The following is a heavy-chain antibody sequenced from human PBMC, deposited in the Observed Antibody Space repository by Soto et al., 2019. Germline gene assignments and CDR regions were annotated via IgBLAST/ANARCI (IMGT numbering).Heavy chain of an antibody. J-gene: IGHJ5*02. Sequence: PGGSLRLSCAASGFTFSSYSMNWVRQAPGKGLEWVSYISSSSSTIYYADSVKGRFTISRDNAKNSLYLQMNSLRDEDTAVYYCARDPSSGDYPCWFDPWGQGTLVTVSS. CDR2: ISSSSSTI. CDR1: GFTFSSYS. D-gene: IGHD3-22*01. CDR3: ARDPSSGDYPCWFDP. V-gene: IGHV3-48*02.